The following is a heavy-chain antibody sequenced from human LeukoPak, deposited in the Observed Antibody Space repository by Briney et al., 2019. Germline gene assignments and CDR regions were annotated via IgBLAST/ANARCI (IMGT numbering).Heavy chain of an antibody. D-gene: IGHD3-9*01. Sequence: PGGSLRLSCAASGFNFDDYAMHWVRQAPGKGLEWVSGITWNNDKIDYADAVKGRFTISRDNAKDSLYLQMNSLRPEDTALYYCAKDMAGVYDFLTGHLFPEYWYGIDVWGQGTRVTVSS. V-gene: IGHV3-9*01. J-gene: IGHJ6*02. CDR1: GFNFDDYA. CDR2: ITWNNDKI. CDR3: AKDMAGVYDFLTGHLFPEYWYGIDV.